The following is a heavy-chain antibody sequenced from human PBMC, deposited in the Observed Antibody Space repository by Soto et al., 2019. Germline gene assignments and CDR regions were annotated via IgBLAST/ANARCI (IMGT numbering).Heavy chain of an antibody. CDR1: GFTFSSYG. V-gene: IGHV3-30*18. J-gene: IGHJ6*02. CDR2: ISYDGSNK. Sequence: VGSLRLSCAASGFTFSSYGMHWVRQAPGKGLEWVAVISYDGSNKYYADSVKGRFTISRDNSKNTLYLQMNSLRAEDTAVYYCAKDLRGGSYTHYYYGMDVWGQGTTVTVSS. CDR3: AKDLRGGSYTHYYYGMDV. D-gene: IGHD1-26*01.